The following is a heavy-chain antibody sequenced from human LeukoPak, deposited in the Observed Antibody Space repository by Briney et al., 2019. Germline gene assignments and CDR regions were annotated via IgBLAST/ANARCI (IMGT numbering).Heavy chain of an antibody. CDR1: GFTFSSYS. CDR3: ARDRTHPDYDYVWGSYRVYYFDY. D-gene: IGHD3-16*02. Sequence: GGSLRLSCAASGFTFSSYSMNWVRQAPGKGLEWVSSISSSSSYIYYADSVKGRFTISRDNAKNSLYLQMNSLRAEDTAVYYCARDRTHPDYDYVWGSYRVYYFDYWGQGTLVTVSS. J-gene: IGHJ4*02. CDR2: ISSSSSYI. V-gene: IGHV3-21*01.